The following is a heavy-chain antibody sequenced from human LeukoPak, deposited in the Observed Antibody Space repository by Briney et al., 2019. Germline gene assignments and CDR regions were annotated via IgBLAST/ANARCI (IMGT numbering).Heavy chain of an antibody. Sequence: PSETLSPTCAVYGGSFSGYYWSWIRQPPGKGLEWIGEISHSGSTNYNPSLKSRVTISVDTSKNQFSLKLSSVTAADTAVYYCARGGYDFWSGYLAGMDVWGQGTTVTVSS. D-gene: IGHD3-3*01. CDR3: ARGGYDFWSGYLAGMDV. CDR1: GGSFSGYY. J-gene: IGHJ6*02. CDR2: ISHSGST. V-gene: IGHV4-34*01.